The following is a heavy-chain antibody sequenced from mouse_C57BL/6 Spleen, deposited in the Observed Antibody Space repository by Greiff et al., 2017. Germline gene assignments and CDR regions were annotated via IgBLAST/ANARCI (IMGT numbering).Heavy chain of an antibody. J-gene: IGHJ2*01. Sequence: VQLQQSGAELARPGASVKMSCKASGYTFTSYTMHWVQQRPGQGLEWIGYINPSSGYTKYNQKFKDKATLTADKSSSTAYMQLSSLTSEDSAVYYCARQGTTGYWGQGTTLTVAS. V-gene: IGHV1-4*01. D-gene: IGHD1-1*01. CDR1: GYTFTSYT. CDR3: ARQGTTGY. CDR2: INPSSGYT.